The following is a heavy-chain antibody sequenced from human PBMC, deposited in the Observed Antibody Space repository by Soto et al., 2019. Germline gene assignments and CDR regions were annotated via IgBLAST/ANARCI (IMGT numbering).Heavy chain of an antibody. CDR2: IYSGGST. V-gene: IGHV4-39*01. J-gene: IGHJ4*02. D-gene: IGHD3-9*01. Sequence: SETLSLTCAVYGGSFSNYWGWIRQPPGKGLEYIGSIYSGGSTYYNPSLKSRVTLSVDATQNQFSLRLTSVTAADTAVYYCARRHSATWLFDYWGLGTLVTVSS. CDR3: ARRHSATWLFDY. CDR1: GGSFSNY.